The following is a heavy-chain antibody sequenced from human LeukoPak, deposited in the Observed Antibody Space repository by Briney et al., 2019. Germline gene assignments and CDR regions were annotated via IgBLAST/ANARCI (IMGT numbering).Heavy chain of an antibody. Sequence: SETLSLTCAVYGGSFSGYYWSWIRQPPGKGLEWIGYIYYSGSTNYNPSLKSRVTISVDTSKNQFSLKLSSVTAADTAVYYCTAGADFDYWGQGTLVTVS. CDR2: IYYSGST. CDR3: TAGADFDY. V-gene: IGHV4-59*01. CDR1: GGSFSGYY. J-gene: IGHJ4*02. D-gene: IGHD4-17*01.